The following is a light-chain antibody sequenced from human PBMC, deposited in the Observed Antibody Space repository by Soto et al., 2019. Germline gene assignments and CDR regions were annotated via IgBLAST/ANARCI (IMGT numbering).Light chain of an antibody. V-gene: IGKV3-20*01. CDR1: QTISSNY. J-gene: IGKJ1*01. CDR2: GTS. Sequence: DIVLTQSPGTLSVSPGERATLSCRASQTISSNYLAWYQQKPGQPPSLLIYGTSSRATGIPDRFSGSGSVRDFTLTISRLEPEDSAIYYCQQYVSWTFGQGTKMEIK. CDR3: QQYVSWT.